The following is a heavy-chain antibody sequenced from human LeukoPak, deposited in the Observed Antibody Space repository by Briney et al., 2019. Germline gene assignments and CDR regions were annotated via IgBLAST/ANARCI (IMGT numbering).Heavy chain of an antibody. CDR1: GFTFSSYW. CDR3: LAVAGTAYRGNENHDY. Sequence: GGSLRLSCAVSGFTFSSYWMNWVRQAPGKGLEWVANIKQDGSEKNYVDSVKGRFTISRDNAKSSLFLQMSSLRTEDTAVYYSLAVAGTAYRGNENHDYWGQGTLVTVSS. V-gene: IGHV3-7*01. J-gene: IGHJ4*02. CDR2: IKQDGSEK. D-gene: IGHD6-19*01.